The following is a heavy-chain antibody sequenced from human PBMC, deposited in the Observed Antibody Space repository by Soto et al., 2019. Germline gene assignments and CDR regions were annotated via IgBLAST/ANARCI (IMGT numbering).Heavy chain of an antibody. D-gene: IGHD6-6*01. CDR1: GFSLSNARMG. J-gene: IGHJ6*03. Sequence: QGTLKESGPVLVKPTETLTLTCTVSGFSLSNARMGVSWIRQPPGKALEWLAHIFSNDEKSYSTSLKSRLTISKDTSKSQVVLTMTNMDPVDTATYYCARFIAARPGGWYYYMDVWGKGTTVTVSS. CDR2: IFSNDEK. V-gene: IGHV2-26*01. CDR3: ARFIAARPGGWYYYMDV.